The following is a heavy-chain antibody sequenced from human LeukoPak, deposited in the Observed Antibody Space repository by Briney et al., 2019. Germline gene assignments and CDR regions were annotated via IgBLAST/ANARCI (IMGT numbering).Heavy chain of an antibody. J-gene: IGHJ4*02. V-gene: IGHV4-61*02. CDR1: GGSISSDRFY. CDR3: ARVPDWTYVPDY. D-gene: IGHD3-16*01. Sequence: TLSLTCTVSGGSISSDRFYWTWVRQPAGKGLEWIGRIKSSNTNYNPSLKSRVSISLDTSTNQFSLKLSSLTAADTAVYYCARVPDWTYVPDYWGQGTLITVSS. CDR2: IKSSNT.